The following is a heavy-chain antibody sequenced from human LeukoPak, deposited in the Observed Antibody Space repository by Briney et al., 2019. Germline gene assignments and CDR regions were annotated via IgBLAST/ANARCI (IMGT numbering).Heavy chain of an antibody. CDR3: AKDRDRVYSGYDPSPFDY. V-gene: IGHV3-23*01. CDR1: GFTFSSYA. D-gene: IGHD5-12*01. J-gene: IGHJ4*02. Sequence: GGSLRLSCAASGFTFSSYAISWVRQAPGKGLEWVSAISGSGGSTYYADSVKGRFTIPRDNSKNTLYLQMNSLRAEDTAVYYCAKDRDRVYSGYDPSPFDYWGQGTLVTVSS. CDR2: ISGSGGST.